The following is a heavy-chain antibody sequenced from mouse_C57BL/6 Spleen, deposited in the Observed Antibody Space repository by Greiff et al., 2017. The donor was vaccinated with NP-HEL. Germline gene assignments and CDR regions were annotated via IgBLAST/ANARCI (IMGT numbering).Heavy chain of an antibody. CDR3: ARAYYDYEGAWFAY. V-gene: IGHV5-4*03. J-gene: IGHJ3*01. D-gene: IGHD2-4*01. CDR1: GFTFSSYA. Sequence: DVMLVESGGGLVKPGGSLKLSCAASGFTFSSYAMSWVRQTPEKRLEWVATISDGGSYTYYPDNVKSRFTISRDNAKNNLYLQMSHLKSEDTAMYYCARAYYDYEGAWFAYWGQGTLVTVSA. CDR2: ISDGGSYT.